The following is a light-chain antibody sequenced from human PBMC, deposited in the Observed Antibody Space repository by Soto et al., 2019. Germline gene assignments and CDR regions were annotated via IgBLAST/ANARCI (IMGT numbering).Light chain of an antibody. J-gene: IGKJ1*01. Sequence: DIQMTQSPPTLSASVGDRVTLTCRASQSISGWLAWHQQKPGKAPKLLIYDASTLESGVPSRFSGSGSGTEFTLTISSLQPEDFATYYCHQYNTYSQTFGQGTKVEI. CDR2: DAS. CDR1: QSISGW. CDR3: HQYNTYSQT. V-gene: IGKV1-5*01.